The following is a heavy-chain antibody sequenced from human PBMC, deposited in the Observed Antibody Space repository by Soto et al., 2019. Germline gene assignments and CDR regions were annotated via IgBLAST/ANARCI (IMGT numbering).Heavy chain of an antibody. J-gene: IGHJ6*02. CDR3: ARVVAGGLLRETYYYYGMDV. CDR2: MNPNSGNT. Sequence: QVQLVQSGAEVKKPGASVKVSCKASGYTFTSYDINWGRQATGQGLEWMGGMNPNSGNTGYAQKFQGRVTMTRNTSISTAYMELSSLRSEDTAVYYCARVVAGGLLRETYYYYGMDVWGQGTTVTVSS. D-gene: IGHD1-26*01. CDR1: GYTFTSYD. V-gene: IGHV1-8*01.